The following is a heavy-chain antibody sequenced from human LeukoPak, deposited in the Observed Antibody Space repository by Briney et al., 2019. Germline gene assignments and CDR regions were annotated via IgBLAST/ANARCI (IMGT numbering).Heavy chain of an antibody. D-gene: IGHD6-6*01. V-gene: IGHV4-34*01. Sequence: SETLSLTCAVYGGSFSGYYWSWIRQPPGKGLGWIGEINHSGSTNYNPSLKSRVTISVDTSKNQFSLKLSSVTAADAAVYYCARVPTQLAGVDYWGQGTLVTVSS. CDR2: INHSGST. CDR1: GGSFSGYY. CDR3: ARVPTQLAGVDY. J-gene: IGHJ4*02.